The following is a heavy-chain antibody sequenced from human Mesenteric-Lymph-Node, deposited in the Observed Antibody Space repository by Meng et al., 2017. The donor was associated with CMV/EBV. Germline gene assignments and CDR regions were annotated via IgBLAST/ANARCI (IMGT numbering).Heavy chain of an antibody. CDR1: TTNA. CDR3: ARVYYGSGSYYEGGYNWFDP. Sequence: TTNAMHWVRQAPGQRLEWMGWINAGNGNTKYSQKFQVRVTITRDTSASTVYMELSSLRSEDTAVYYCARVYYGSGSYYEGGYNWFDPWGQGTLVTVSS. J-gene: IGHJ5*02. V-gene: IGHV1-3*01. CDR2: INAGNGNT. D-gene: IGHD3-10*01.